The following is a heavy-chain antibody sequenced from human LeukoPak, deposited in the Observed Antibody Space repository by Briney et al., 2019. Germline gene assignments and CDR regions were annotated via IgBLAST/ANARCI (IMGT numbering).Heavy chain of an antibody. D-gene: IGHD6-19*01. CDR3: AKSSGWYQRYYFDY. CDR1: GFIFSGYG. V-gene: IGHV3-30*18. CDR2: ISYDGSNK. Sequence: GGSLRLSCAASGFIFSGYGMHWVRQAPGKGLEWVAVISYDGSNKYYADSVKGRFTISRDNSKNTLYLQMNSLRAEDTAVYYCAKSSGWYQRYYFDYWGQGTLVTVSS. J-gene: IGHJ4*02.